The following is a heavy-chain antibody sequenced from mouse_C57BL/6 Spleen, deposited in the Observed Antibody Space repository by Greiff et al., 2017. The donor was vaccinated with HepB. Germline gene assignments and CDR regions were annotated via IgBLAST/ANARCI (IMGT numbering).Heavy chain of an antibody. V-gene: IGHV5-2*01. CDR1: EYEFPSHD. D-gene: IGHD4-1*01. J-gene: IGHJ1*03. Sequence: EVQVVESGGGLVQPGESLKLSCESNEYEFPSHDMSWVRKTPEKRLELVAAINSDGGSTYYPDTRERRFIISRDNTKKTLYLQMSSLRSEDTALYYCARQGDWDDWYFDVWGTGTTVTVSS. CDR3: ARQGDWDDWYFDV. CDR2: INSDGGST.